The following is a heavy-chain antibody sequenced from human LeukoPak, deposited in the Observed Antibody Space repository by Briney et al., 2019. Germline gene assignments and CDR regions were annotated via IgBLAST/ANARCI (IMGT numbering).Heavy chain of an antibody. J-gene: IGHJ4*02. D-gene: IGHD6-6*01. CDR1: GFTFSSYA. Sequence: PGGSLRLSCAASGFTFSSYAMSWVRQAPGKGLEWVAVISYDGSNKYYADSVKGRFTISRDNSKNTLYLQMNSLRAEDTAVYYCAREDGYSSSYYFDYWGQGTLVTVSS. CDR2: ISYDGSNK. CDR3: AREDGYSSSYYFDY. V-gene: IGHV3-30-3*01.